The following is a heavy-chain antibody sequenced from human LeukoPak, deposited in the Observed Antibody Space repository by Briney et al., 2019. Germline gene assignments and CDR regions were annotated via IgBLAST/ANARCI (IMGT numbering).Heavy chain of an antibody. D-gene: IGHD3-16*01. V-gene: IGHV3-30*04. Sequence: PGGSLRLSCEGSGFIFRSYVMHWVRQAPGRGLEWVTFISYNGADIEYSDSVKGRFTVSRDNSKKTLYLQMDSLRVEDTAVYYCAKGMLNYYYMDAWGKGTTVTVSS. J-gene: IGHJ6*03. CDR2: ISYNGADI. CDR3: AKGMLNYYYMDA. CDR1: GFIFRSYV.